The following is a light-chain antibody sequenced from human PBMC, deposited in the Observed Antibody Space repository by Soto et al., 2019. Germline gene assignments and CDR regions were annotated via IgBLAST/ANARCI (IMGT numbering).Light chain of an antibody. Sequence: DIQMTQFPSSLSASVGDRVTITCRASQAISTWLAWYQQNPGKAPKLLIYSASNLQSGVPSRFSGSGSGTDFTLTISSLQPEDFATYYCQQANSFPRTFGQGTKVEIK. CDR3: QQANSFPRT. J-gene: IGKJ1*01. CDR2: SAS. V-gene: IGKV1D-12*01. CDR1: QAISTW.